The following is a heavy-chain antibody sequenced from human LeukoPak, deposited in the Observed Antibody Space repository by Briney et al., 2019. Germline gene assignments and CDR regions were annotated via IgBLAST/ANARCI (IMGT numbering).Heavy chain of an antibody. CDR1: GDSMENHY. Sequence: PSETLSLTCNVSGDSMENHYWSWIRQPPGKGLEWIGYKYWSGTSNYNPALKSRVTISVDTSNNQLSLKLTSGTAAQTAVYYCARGGVQLWTDRELDLWGQGTLVTVSS. J-gene: IGHJ5*02. D-gene: IGHD1-1*01. CDR3: ARGGVQLWTDRELDL. V-gene: IGHV4-59*11. CDR2: KYWSGTS.